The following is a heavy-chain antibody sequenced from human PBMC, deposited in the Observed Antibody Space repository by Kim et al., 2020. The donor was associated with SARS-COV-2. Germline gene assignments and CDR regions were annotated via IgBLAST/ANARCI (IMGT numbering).Heavy chain of an antibody. D-gene: IGHD6-19*01. Sequence: DYAVSVKSRITNNPDTSKNQFSLQLNSVTPEDTAVYYCARTYSSGWPFDYWGQGTLVTVSS. V-gene: IGHV6-1*01. J-gene: IGHJ4*02. CDR3: ARTYSSGWPFDY.